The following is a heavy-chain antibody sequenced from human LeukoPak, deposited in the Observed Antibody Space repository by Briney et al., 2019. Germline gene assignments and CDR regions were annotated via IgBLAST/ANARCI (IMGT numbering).Heavy chain of an antibody. V-gene: IGHV4-59*01. CDR2: IYYSGST. D-gene: IGHD2-2*01. CDR3: ARGPYPFDY. CDR1: GGSISSYY. J-gene: IGHJ4*02. Sequence: SETLSLTCTVSGGSISSYYWSWLRQPPGRGLEWIGYIYYSGSTNYNPSLKSRVTISVDTSKNQFSLKLSSVTAADTAVYYCARGPYPFDYWGQGTLVTVSS.